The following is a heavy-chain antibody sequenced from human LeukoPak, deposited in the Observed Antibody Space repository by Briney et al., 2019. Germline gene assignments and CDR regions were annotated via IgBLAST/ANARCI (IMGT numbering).Heavy chain of an antibody. D-gene: IGHD5-24*01. J-gene: IGHJ4*02. CDR3: ARSGYNRFDY. CDR2: ITGSGRDT. Sequence: GGSLRLSCAASGFTFSTYAMNWVRQAPGKRLEWVSSITGSGRDTYYAGSVRGRITISRDNSRNTLYLQMNSLRAEDTAVYYCARSGYNRFDYWGQGTLVTVSS. CDR1: GFTFSTYA. V-gene: IGHV3-23*01.